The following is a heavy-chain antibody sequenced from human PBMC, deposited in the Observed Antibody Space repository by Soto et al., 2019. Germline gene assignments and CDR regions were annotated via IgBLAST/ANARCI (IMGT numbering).Heavy chain of an antibody. CDR1: GYTFTSAG. D-gene: IGHD6-19*01. CDR2: ISAYNGNT. V-gene: IGHV1-18*01. CDR3: ARETPPKAVADYYYYGMDF. J-gene: IGHJ6*02. Sequence: QVQLVQSGAEVKSPGTSVKVSCRTSGYTFTSAGISWVRQAPGQGLEWMGWISAYNGNTKYAQNVQGRVTMTTDTSTSTAYMELRSLTSDDTAVYYCARETPPKAVADYYYYGMDFWGQGTTVTVSS.